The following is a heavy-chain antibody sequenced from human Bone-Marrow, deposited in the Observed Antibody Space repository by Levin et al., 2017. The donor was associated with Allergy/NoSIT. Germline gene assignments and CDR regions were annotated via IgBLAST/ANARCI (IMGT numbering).Heavy chain of an antibody. D-gene: IGHD3-10*01. Sequence: GGSLRLSCAASGFFFNNYAMSWVRQAPGKGLEWVSVISGGGGGTYYADSVKGRFTISRDNSKNTLHLQMTSLRAEDTAQYFCAKAMHEDFAVLFNLIFRHWGQGALVTVSS. CDR1: GFFFNNYA. CDR3: AKAMHEDFAVLFNLIFRH. CDR2: ISGGGGGT. J-gene: IGHJ4*02. V-gene: IGHV3-23*01.